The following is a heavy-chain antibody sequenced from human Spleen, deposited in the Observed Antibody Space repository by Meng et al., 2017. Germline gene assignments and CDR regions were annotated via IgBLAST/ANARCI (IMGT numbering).Heavy chain of an antibody. CDR1: GGSISDYY. Sequence: SETLSLTCTVSGGSISDYYWSWIRQPPGKGLEWIGYFYHSGISKYNPTLKSRVSISGDTSTKRFSLKVRSVTAADTAVYYCARVPILVTVGSYYFDHWGQGALVTVSS. J-gene: IGHJ4*02. CDR2: FYHSGIS. CDR3: ARVPILVTVGSYYFDH. D-gene: IGHD3-22*01. V-gene: IGHV4-59*01.